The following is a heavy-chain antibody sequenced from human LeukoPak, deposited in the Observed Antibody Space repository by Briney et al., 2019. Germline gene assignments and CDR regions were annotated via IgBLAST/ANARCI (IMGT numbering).Heavy chain of an antibody. CDR3: ARDEETYYYDSTSAFDI. D-gene: IGHD3-22*01. Sequence: ASVKVPCKASGYTFTSYGISWVRQAPGQGLEWMGWISAYNGNTNYAQKLQGRVTMTTDTSTSTAYMELRSLRSDDTAVYYCARDEETYYYDSTSAFDIWGQGTMVTVSS. CDR2: ISAYNGNT. J-gene: IGHJ3*02. CDR1: GYTFTSYG. V-gene: IGHV1-18*01.